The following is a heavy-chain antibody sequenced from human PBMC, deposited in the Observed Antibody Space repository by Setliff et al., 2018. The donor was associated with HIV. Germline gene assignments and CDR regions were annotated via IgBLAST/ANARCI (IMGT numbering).Heavy chain of an antibody. Sequence: QPGGSLRLSCAASGFTFSSYAMSWVRQTPGKGLEWVSAISRSGGSTYYADSVKGRFTISRDNSKNTLYLQMNSLRAEDTAIYYCATPGGDFGPYYSYGMDVWGQGTMVTVSS. CDR1: GFTFSSYA. V-gene: IGHV3-23*01. D-gene: IGHD2-21*02. CDR2: ISRSGGST. J-gene: IGHJ6*02. CDR3: ATPGGDFGPYYSYGMDV.